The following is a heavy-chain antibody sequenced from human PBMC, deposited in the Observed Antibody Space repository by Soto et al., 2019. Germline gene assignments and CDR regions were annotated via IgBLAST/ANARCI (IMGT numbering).Heavy chain of an antibody. D-gene: IGHD2-21*02. Sequence: GGSLRLSCAASGFSVSSNYMSWVRQAPGKGLQLVSFIHTGGTTYYADSVRGRFTISRDSSKNTLDLQINSLSAEDMAVYYCAGGPYCGGLCYRFDSWGQGTLAPVSS. V-gene: IGHV3-53*01. J-gene: IGHJ4*02. CDR2: IHTGGTT. CDR1: GFSVSSNY. CDR3: AGGPYCGGLCYRFDS.